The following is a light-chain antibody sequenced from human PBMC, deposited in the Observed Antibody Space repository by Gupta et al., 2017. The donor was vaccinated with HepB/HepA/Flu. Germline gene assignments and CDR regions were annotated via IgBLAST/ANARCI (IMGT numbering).Light chain of an antibody. CDR3: CSYSSSRSHV. J-gene: IGLJ1*01. CDR2: DVY. Sequence: QSALTQPASVSGSPGQSITISCTGTSSDIGAYNYVSWYQQHPGKVPKLVIFDVYSRPSGVSNRVSGSKSGNTASLTISGLQAEDEAEYYCCSYSSSRSHVFGTGTEVTVL. CDR1: SSDIGAYNY. V-gene: IGLV2-14*03.